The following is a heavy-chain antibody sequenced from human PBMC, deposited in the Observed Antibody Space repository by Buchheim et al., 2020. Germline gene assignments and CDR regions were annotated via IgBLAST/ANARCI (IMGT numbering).Heavy chain of an antibody. D-gene: IGHD4-17*01. J-gene: IGHJ6*02. CDR1: GFTVSSNY. V-gene: IGHV3-66*02. CDR2: IYSGGST. CDR3: ARDYGDYGRDYYYYGMDV. Sequence: EVQLVESGGGLVQPGGSLRLSCAASGFTVSSNYMSWVRQAPGKGLEWVSVIYSGGSTYYADSLKGRFTISSDNSKNTLYLQMNSLRAEDTAVYYCARDYGDYGRDYYYYGMDVWGQGTT.